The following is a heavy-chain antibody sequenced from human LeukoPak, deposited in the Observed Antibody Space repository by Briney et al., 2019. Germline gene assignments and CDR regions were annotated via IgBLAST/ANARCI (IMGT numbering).Heavy chain of an antibody. CDR1: GGTFSSYA. D-gene: IGHD2-8*01. V-gene: IGHV1-69*01. CDR3: AASVWPPYYYYYYMDV. Sequence: ASVNVSCKASGGTFSSYAISWVRQAPGHGLEWMGGIIPIFGTANYAQKFQGRVTITADESTSTAYMELSSLRSEDKAVYYCAASVWPPYYYYYYMDVWGKGTTVSVSS. CDR2: IIPIFGTA. J-gene: IGHJ6*03.